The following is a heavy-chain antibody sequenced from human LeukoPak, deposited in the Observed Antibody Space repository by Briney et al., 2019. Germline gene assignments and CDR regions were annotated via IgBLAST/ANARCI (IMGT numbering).Heavy chain of an antibody. D-gene: IGHD6-19*01. J-gene: IGHJ3*02. V-gene: IGHV4-59*01. CDR2: IYYSGST. CDR1: GGSISSYY. Sequence: SETLSLTCTVSGGSISSYYWSWIRQPPGKGLEWIGYIYYSGSTNYNPSLKSRVTISVDTSKNQFSLKLSSVTAADTAVYYCARAGAVAGYDAFDIWGQGTMVTVSS. CDR3: ARAGAVAGYDAFDI.